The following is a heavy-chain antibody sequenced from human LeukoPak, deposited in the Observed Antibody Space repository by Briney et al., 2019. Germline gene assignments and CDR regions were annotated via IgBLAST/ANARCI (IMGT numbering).Heavy chain of an antibody. D-gene: IGHD4-23*01. J-gene: IGHJ4*02. CDR2: ISYDGSNK. Sequence: PGGSLRLSCAASGFTFSSYAMHWVRQAPGKGLEWVAVISYDGSNKYYADSVKGRFTISRDNSKNTLYLQMNSLRAEDTAVYYCARGFVSATVVTPHYWGQGTLVTASS. CDR3: ARGFVSATVVTPHY. V-gene: IGHV3-30-3*01. CDR1: GFTFSSYA.